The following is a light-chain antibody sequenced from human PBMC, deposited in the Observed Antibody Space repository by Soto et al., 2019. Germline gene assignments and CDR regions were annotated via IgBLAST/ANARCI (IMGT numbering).Light chain of an antibody. CDR1: QIVSSNS. V-gene: IGKV3-20*01. CDR2: GAS. CDR3: QQYGTSPGS. Sequence: EIVLTQSPGTLSLSPGERATLSCRASQIVSSNSLAWYHQKRGQAPRLLIYGASSRATGIPDRFSGRGSGTDFTLTISRLEPEDFAVYFCQQYGTSPGSFGQGTKVDIK. J-gene: IGKJ1*01.